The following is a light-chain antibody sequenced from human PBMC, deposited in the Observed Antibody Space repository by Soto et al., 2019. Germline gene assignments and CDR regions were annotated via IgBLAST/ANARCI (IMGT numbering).Light chain of an antibody. Sequence: ELLMTQSPATLSVSPGERATLSCRASESVSGNLAWYQQKPGQAPRLLIYDTASRATAIPARFSGSGSGTEFTLTISSLQSEDFAVYYCQQYSKWPTFGQGTRLEIK. V-gene: IGKV3-15*01. CDR2: DTA. CDR1: ESVSGN. J-gene: IGKJ5*01. CDR3: QQYSKWPT.